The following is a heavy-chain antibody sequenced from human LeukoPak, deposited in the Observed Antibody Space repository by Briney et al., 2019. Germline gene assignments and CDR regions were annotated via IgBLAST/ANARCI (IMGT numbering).Heavy chain of an antibody. V-gene: IGHV3-11*01. CDR2: ISSSGSTI. D-gene: IGHD3-22*01. CDR1: GFTFSDYY. Sequence: SGGSLRLSCAAPGFTFSDYYMSWIRQAPGKGLEWVSYISSSGSTIYYADSVKGRFTISRDNAKNSLYLQMNSLRAEDTAVYYCARESGYYDSSGYVDYWGQGTLVTVSS. CDR3: ARESGYYDSSGYVDY. J-gene: IGHJ4*02.